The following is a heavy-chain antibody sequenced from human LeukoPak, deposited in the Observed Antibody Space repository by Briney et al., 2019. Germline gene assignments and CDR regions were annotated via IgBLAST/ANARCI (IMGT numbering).Heavy chain of an antibody. CDR3: ARPYDFWSGYSAGSYFDY. J-gene: IGHJ4*02. D-gene: IGHD3-3*01. Sequence: GGSLRLSCAASGFTFSSYSMNWVRQAPGKGLEGVSYISSSSRTIYHADSVKGRFTISRDNAKNSLYLQMNSLRAEDTAVYYCARPYDFWSGYSAGSYFDYWGQGTLVTVSS. V-gene: IGHV3-48*01. CDR2: ISSSSRTI. CDR1: GFTFSSYS.